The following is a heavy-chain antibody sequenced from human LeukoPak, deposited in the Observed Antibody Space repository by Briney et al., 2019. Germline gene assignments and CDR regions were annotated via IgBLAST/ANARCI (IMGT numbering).Heavy chain of an antibody. D-gene: IGHD4/OR15-4a*01. V-gene: IGHV3-21*01. CDR3: ASEKTLYGGYDY. Sequence: GGSLRLSCAASGFTFSSYSMNWVRQAPGKGLEWVSSISSSSSYIYYADSVKGRFTISSDNAKNSLYLQMNSLRAEDTAVYYCASEKTLYGGYDYWGQGTLVTVSS. CDR2: ISSSSSYI. CDR1: GFTFSSYS. J-gene: IGHJ4*02.